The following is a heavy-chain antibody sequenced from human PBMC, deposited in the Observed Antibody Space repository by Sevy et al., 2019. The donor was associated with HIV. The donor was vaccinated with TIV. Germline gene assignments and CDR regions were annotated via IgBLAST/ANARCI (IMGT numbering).Heavy chain of an antibody. CDR1: GFTFDDYA. Sequence: GGSLRLSCAASGFTFDDYAMHWVRQAPGKGLEWVSGISWNSGSIGDADSVKGRFTISRDNAKNSLYLQMNSLRAEDTALYYCAKSPRYDIMTGSFDPRGQGTLVTVSS. V-gene: IGHV3-9*01. J-gene: IGHJ5*02. D-gene: IGHD3-9*01. CDR2: ISWNSGSI. CDR3: AKSPRYDIMTGSFDP.